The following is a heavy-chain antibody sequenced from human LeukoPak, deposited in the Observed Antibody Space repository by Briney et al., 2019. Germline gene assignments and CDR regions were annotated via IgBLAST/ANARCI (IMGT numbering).Heavy chain of an antibody. Sequence: GRSLRLSCAASGFTFNSYGMHWVHQAPGKGLEWVAVLWFDGGNQYYADSVKGRFTISRDNSENTLCLHMNSLRAEDTAVYYCAREIRRGYSFGYDAFDIWGQGTTVTVSS. V-gene: IGHV3-33*01. D-gene: IGHD5-18*01. CDR3: AREIRRGYSFGYDAFDI. J-gene: IGHJ3*02. CDR2: LWFDGGNQ. CDR1: GFTFNSYG.